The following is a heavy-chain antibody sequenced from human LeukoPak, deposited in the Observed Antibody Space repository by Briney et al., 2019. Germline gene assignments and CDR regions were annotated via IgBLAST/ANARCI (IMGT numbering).Heavy chain of an antibody. CDR3: ASQIVTNYDAFDI. Sequence: GGSLRLSCAASGYTFSSYWMSWVRQAPGKGLEWVANIKQDGSEKYYVDSVKGRFTISRDNAKNSLYLQMNSLRAEDTAVYYCASQIVTNYDAFDIWGQGTMVTVSS. J-gene: IGHJ3*02. V-gene: IGHV3-7*01. CDR1: GYTFSSYW. D-gene: IGHD2/OR15-2a*01. CDR2: IKQDGSEK.